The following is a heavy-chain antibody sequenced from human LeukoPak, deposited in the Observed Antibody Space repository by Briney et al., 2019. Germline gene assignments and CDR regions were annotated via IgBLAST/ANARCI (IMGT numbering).Heavy chain of an antibody. Sequence: ASVKASCKASGYTFTSYGISWVRQAPGQGLEWMGWISAYNGNTNYAQKLQGRVTMTTDTSTSTAYMELRNLRSDDTAVYYCARELYDSSGYNWFDPWGQGTLVTVSS. V-gene: IGHV1-18*01. CDR2: ISAYNGNT. D-gene: IGHD3-22*01. CDR1: GYTFTSYG. J-gene: IGHJ5*02. CDR3: ARELYDSSGYNWFDP.